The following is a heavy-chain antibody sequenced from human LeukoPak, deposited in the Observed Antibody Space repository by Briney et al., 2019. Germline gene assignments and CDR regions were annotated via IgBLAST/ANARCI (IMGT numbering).Heavy chain of an antibody. J-gene: IGHJ6*02. Sequence: PSASVKVSCKASGYTFTSYYIRWVRQAPGQGLEWMGIINPSGGSTSYAQMFQGRVTMTRDTSTSTVYMELSSLRSEDTAVYYCAREWELQRYYGMDVWGQGTTVTVSS. CDR1: GYTFTSYY. CDR2: INPSGGST. V-gene: IGHV1-46*01. D-gene: IGHD1-26*01. CDR3: AREWELQRYYGMDV.